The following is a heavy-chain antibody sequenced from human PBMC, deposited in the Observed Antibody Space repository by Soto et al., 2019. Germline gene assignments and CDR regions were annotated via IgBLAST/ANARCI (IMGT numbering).Heavy chain of an antibody. J-gene: IGHJ5*02. Sequence: ASVKVSCKASGYTFTSYGISWVRQAPGQGLEWMGWISAYNGNTNYAQKLQGRVTMTTDTSTSTAYMELRSLRSDDTAVYYCARDLERDYGSGSHPFDPWGQGTLVTVSS. V-gene: IGHV1-18*04. D-gene: IGHD3-10*01. CDR1: GYTFTSYG. CDR2: ISAYNGNT. CDR3: ARDLERDYGSGSHPFDP.